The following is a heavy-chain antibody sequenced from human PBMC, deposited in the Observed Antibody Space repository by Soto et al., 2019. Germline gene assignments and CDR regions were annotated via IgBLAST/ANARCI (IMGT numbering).Heavy chain of an antibody. Sequence: SETLSLTCTFSGDSISSDYYHWTWIRQSPGKGLEWIGYIHHSGSILYNPSLKSRVTISVDTSKNQFSLHLTSVTAADTAVYFGAREDAGVDSLGVGGKGTRAT. D-gene: IGHD3-10*01. CDR1: GDSISSDYYH. CDR2: IHHSGSI. CDR3: AREDAGVDSLGV. V-gene: IGHV4-30-4*08. J-gene: IGHJ6*03.